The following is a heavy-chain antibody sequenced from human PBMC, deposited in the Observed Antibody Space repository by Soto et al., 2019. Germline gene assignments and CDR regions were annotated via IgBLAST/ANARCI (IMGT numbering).Heavy chain of an antibody. Sequence: RRLSCAASGFTFSSYGMQWVRQSPGKGLEWVAVISYDGSNKYYADSVKGRFTIARDNSKNTLYLQMNSLRAEATAVYYCAKDDPDVLAFDIWGQGTMVTVSS. V-gene: IGHV3-30*18. CDR2: ISYDGSNK. CDR3: AKDDPDVLAFDI. J-gene: IGHJ3*02. D-gene: IGHD6-6*01. CDR1: GFTFSSYG.